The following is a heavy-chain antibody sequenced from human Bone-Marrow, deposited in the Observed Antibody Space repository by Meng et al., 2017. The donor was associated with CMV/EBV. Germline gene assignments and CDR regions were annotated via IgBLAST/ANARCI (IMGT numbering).Heavy chain of an antibody. CDR1: GYSFTSYW. Sequence: GGSLRLSCKGSGYSFTSYWIGWVRQMPGKGLEWMGIIYPGDSDTRYSPSFQGQVTISADTSISTAYLQCSSLKASDTAMYYCARMATSDFDYWGQGTLVTVSS. V-gene: IGHV5-51*01. D-gene: IGHD5-12*01. J-gene: IGHJ4*02. CDR2: IYPGDSDT. CDR3: ARMATSDFDY.